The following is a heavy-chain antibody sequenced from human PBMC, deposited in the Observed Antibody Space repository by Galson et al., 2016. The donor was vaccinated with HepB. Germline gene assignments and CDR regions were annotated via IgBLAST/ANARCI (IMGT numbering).Heavy chain of an antibody. CDR2: ISSSSSTI. CDR3: TKRCMTNTCHNADDF. CDR1: GFTFSRYS. V-gene: IGHV3-48*01. Sequence: SLRLSCAASGFTFSRYSMHWVRQAPGKGLEWVSYISSSSSTIYYADSVKGRFTISRDDSKSTLYLRMDSLRVEDTATYHCTKRCMTNTCHNADDFWGQGTLVTVSS. J-gene: IGHJ4*02. D-gene: IGHD2-8*01.